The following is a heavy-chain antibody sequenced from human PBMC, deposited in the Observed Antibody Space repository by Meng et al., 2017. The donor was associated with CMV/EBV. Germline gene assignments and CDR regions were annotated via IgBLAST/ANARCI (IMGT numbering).Heavy chain of an antibody. CDR1: GFIFSDYY. V-gene: IGHV3-11*01. CDR2: ISSCGSTI. J-gene: IGHJ6*02. D-gene: IGHD6-13*01. Sequence: GESLKISCAASGFIFSDYYMNWIRQAPGKGLEWVSYISSCGSTIFYADSVKGRFTISRDNGKNSLSLQMNSLRAEDTAVYYCTAYSSSWPRLYYYYYYGMDVWGQGTTVTVSS. CDR3: TAYSSSWPRLYYYYYYGMDV.